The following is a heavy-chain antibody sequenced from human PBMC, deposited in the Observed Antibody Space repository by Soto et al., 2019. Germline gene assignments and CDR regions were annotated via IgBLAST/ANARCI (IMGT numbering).Heavy chain of an antibody. CDR1: CGSIISYY. D-gene: IGHD2-2*02. CDR2: IYYSGST. CDR3: ARAFPYCSSTSCYRAEESWFDP. V-gene: IGHV4-59*01. Sequence: SETLSLTCTFSCGSIISYYWSCIRPPPGKGLEWIVYIYYSGSTNYNPSLKSRVTISVDTSKNQFSLKLSSVTAADTAVYYCARAFPYCSSTSCYRAEESWFDPWGQGTLVTVSS. J-gene: IGHJ5*02.